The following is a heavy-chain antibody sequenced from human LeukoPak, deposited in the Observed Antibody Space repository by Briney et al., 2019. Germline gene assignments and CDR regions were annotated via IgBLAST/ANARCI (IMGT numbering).Heavy chain of an antibody. V-gene: IGHV3-30*18. CDR3: AKDISSSWQQLGFDY. J-gene: IGHJ4*02. D-gene: IGHD6-13*01. Sequence: GGSLRLSCAASGFTFSSYGMHWVRQAPGKGLEWVAVISHDGSNKYYADSVKGRFTISRDNSKNTLYLQMNSLRAEDTAVYYCAKDISSSWQQLGFDYWGQGTLVTVSS. CDR2: ISHDGSNK. CDR1: GFTFSSYG.